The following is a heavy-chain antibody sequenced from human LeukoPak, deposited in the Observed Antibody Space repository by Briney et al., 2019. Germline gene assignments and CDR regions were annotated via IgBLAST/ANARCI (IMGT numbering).Heavy chain of an antibody. CDR2: VYHSGST. J-gene: IGHJ4*02. D-gene: IGHD1-1*01. CDR1: SDSMTSYF. CDR3: ARANPNWNPPDY. Sequence: SETLSLTCSVSSDSMTSYFWSWIRQPPGKGLEWIGYVYHSGSTSYNTSLKSRVSISEDTSKNQFSLKLTSVTAADTAVYFCARANPNWNPPDYWGQGTLVTVSS. V-gene: IGHV4-59*08.